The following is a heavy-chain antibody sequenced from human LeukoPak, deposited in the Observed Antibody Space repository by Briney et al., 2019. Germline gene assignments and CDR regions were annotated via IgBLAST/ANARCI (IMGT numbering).Heavy chain of an antibody. CDR1: GGSISSYY. D-gene: IGHD3-9*01. V-gene: IGHV4-59*08. Sequence: PSETLSLTCTVSGGSISSYYWSWIRQPPGKGLEWIGYISYSGSTNYNPSLKSRVTISVDTSKNQFSLKLSSVAAADTAVYYCARLLTGSRTKKNFYYYGMDVWGQGTTVTVSS. J-gene: IGHJ6*02. CDR3: ARLLTGSRTKKNFYYYGMDV. CDR2: ISYSGST.